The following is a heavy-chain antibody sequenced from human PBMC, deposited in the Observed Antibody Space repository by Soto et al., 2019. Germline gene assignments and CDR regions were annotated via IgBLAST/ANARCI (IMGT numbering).Heavy chain of an antibody. CDR1: GFTFSSYG. V-gene: IGHV3-33*01. Sequence: GGSLRLSCAASGFTFSSYGMHWVRQAPGKGLEWVAVIWYDGSNKYYADSVKGRFTISRDNSKNTLYLQINSLRAEDTAVYYCARGPIVGATRDYYYYGMDVWGQGTTVTVSS. J-gene: IGHJ6*02. CDR3: ARGPIVGATRDYYYYGMDV. D-gene: IGHD1-26*01. CDR2: IWYDGSNK.